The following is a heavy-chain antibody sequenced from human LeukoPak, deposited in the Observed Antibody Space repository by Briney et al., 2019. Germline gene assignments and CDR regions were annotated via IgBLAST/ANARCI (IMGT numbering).Heavy chain of an antibody. CDR1: GGSISSYY. J-gene: IGHJ4*02. V-gene: IGHV4-4*07. D-gene: IGHD6-6*01. CDR3: ARSLYGSSPNPYYFDY. CDR2: IYTSGST. Sequence: SETLSLTCTVSGGSISSYYWSWIRQPAGKGLEWIGRIYTSGSTNYNPSLKSRVTMSVDTSKNQFSLKLSSMTAADTAVYYCARSLYGSSPNPYYFDYWGQGTLVTVSS.